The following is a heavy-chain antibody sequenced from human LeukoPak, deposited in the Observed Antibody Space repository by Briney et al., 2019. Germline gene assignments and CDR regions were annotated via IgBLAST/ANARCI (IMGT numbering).Heavy chain of an antibody. CDR3: ARGHPYGGNDY. D-gene: IGHD4-17*01. Sequence: ASVKVSCKASGGTFSSYAINWVRQATGQGLEWMGWMNPNSGNTGYAQKFQGRVTMARNTSISTAYMELSSLRSEDTAVYYCARGHPYGGNDYWGQGTLVTVSS. CDR2: MNPNSGNT. CDR1: GGTFSSYA. J-gene: IGHJ4*02. V-gene: IGHV1-8*02.